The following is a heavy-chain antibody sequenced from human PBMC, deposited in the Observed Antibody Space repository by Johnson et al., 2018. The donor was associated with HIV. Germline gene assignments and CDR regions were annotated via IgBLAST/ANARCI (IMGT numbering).Heavy chain of an antibody. CDR1: GFTFSSYW. CDR3: ARVKIAFDI. V-gene: IGHV3-7*05. J-gene: IGHJ3*02. CDR2: IKEDGSEE. Sequence: VQLVESGGGVVQPGGSLRLSCAASGFTFSSYWMSWVRQAPGKGLEWVANIKEDGSEEYYGDSVKGRFTIYRDNAKNSLYLQMHSLRVEDTAVYYCARVKIAFDIWGQGTMVTVSS.